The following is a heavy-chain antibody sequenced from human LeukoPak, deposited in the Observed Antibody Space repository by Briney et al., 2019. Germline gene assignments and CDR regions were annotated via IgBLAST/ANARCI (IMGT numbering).Heavy chain of an antibody. D-gene: IGHD3-22*01. CDR1: GYTFTGYY. J-gene: IGHJ4*02. CDR3: ARGTYYDSSAYSGVRLFDY. Sequence: ASVKVSCKASGYTFTGYYMHWVRQAPGQGLEWMGWINPDTGRTNYAQKFQGRVTMTRDTSITTAYMELTRLTSDDTAVYSCARGTYYDSSAYSGVRLFDYWGQGTLVAVSS. V-gene: IGHV1-2*02. CDR2: INPDTGRT.